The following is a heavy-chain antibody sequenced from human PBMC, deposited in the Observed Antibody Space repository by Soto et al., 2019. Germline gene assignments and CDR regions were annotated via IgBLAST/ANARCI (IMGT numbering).Heavy chain of an antibody. CDR1: DDSIDSDKYY. V-gene: IGHV4-39*01. CDR2: IYYRGNA. J-gene: IGHJ4*02. Sequence: SETLSLTCSVSDDSIDSDKYYWGWIRQPPGKGLEWIGSIYYRGNAYYNPSLQTRVTISLDKYKSQFSLKLNSVTAADSAVYCWARGCYVFGSVYCCAYWGQGPRARVPS. CDR3: ARGCYVFGSVYCCAY. D-gene: IGHD3-3*01.